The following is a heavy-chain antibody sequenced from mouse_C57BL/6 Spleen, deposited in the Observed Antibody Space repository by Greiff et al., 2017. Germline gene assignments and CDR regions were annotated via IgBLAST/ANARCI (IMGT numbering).Heavy chain of an antibody. CDR3: ARGRASYYSYCDAMDY. CDR1: GYSFTGYY. V-gene: IGHV1-42*01. Sequence: VQLQQSGPELVKPGASVTISCKASGYSFTGYYMNWVKQSPEKSLEWIGEINPSTGGTTYNQKFKAKATLTAAKSSRTAYMQLKSLTSEDSAVYYCARGRASYYSYCDAMDYWGQGTSVTVSA. CDR2: INPSTGGT. D-gene: IGHD2-12*01. J-gene: IGHJ4*01.